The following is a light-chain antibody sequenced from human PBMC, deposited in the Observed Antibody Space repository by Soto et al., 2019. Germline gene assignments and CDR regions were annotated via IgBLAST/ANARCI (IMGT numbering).Light chain of an antibody. CDR3: QTFDSSLTISWV. CDR1: ISNIGRGYD. Sequence: QSVLTQPPSVSGAPGQRVTISCTGSISNIGRGYDVHWYQQLPGSVPRLLLSCDSNRPSGVPDRFSGSRSGTSASLAITGLQAEDEGDYYCQTFDSSLTISWVFGGGTKVTVL. CDR2: CDS. V-gene: IGLV1-40*01. J-gene: IGLJ3*02.